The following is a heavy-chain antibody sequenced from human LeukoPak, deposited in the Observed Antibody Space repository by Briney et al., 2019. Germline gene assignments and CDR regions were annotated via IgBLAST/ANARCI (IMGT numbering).Heavy chain of an antibody. CDR3: ARKQDVGHYGMDV. D-gene: IGHD2-15*01. CDR1: GFTVSTNY. Sequence: GGSLRLSCAASGFTVSTNYMSWVRQAPGKGLQWVSALYSGGRTTYADSVKGRFTISRDNSKNVLYLQMNSLRVEDTAVYYCARKQDVGHYGMDVWGQGTTVTVSS. CDR2: LYSGGRT. J-gene: IGHJ6*02. V-gene: IGHV3-53*01.